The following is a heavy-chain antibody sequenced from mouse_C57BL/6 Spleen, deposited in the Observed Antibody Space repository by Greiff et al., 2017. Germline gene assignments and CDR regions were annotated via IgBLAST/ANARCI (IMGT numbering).Heavy chain of an antibody. J-gene: IGHJ4*01. CDR3: ARGGLRRSYAMDY. Sequence: VQLQQSGPELVKPGASVKISCKASGYSFTGYYMNWVKQSPEKSLEWIGEINPSTGGTTYNQKFKAKATLTVDKSSSTAYMQLKSLTSEDSAVYYCARGGLRRSYAMDYWGQGTSVTVSS. CDR1: GYSFTGYY. D-gene: IGHD2-4*01. V-gene: IGHV1-42*01. CDR2: INPSTGGT.